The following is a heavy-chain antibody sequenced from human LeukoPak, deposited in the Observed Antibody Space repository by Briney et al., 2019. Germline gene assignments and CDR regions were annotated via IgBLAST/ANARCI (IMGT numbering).Heavy chain of an antibody. CDR2: IKSKPDGGTT. V-gene: IGHV3-15*01. CDR1: GFTFTNAW. D-gene: IGHD1-1*01. J-gene: IGHJ4*02. Sequence: GGSLRLSCAASGFTFTNAWMSWVRQAPGKGLEWVGLIKSKPDGGTTHYAAPVKGTFTISRDDSKNTLYLQMNSLKTEDTALYYCTTQTHSDNFEDYWGQGTLVTVSS. CDR3: TTQTHSDNFEDY.